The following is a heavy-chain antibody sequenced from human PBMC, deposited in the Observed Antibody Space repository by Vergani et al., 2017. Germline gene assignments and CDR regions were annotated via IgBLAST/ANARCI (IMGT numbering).Heavy chain of an antibody. J-gene: IGHJ6*02. Sequence: QVQLVQSGAEVKKPGSSVKVSCKASGGTFSSYAISWVRQAPGQGLEWMGRIIPILGIANYAQKFQGRVTITADKSTSTAYMELSSLRSEDTAVYYCAREEVVVVAATPLDYYGMDVWGQGP. CDR1: GGTFSSYA. CDR2: IIPILGIA. V-gene: IGHV1-69*04. D-gene: IGHD2-15*01. CDR3: AREEVVVVAATPLDYYGMDV.